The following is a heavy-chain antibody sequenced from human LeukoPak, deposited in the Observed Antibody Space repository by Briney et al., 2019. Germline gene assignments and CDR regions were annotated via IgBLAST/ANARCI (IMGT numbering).Heavy chain of an antibody. CDR2: IDYSGST. CDR3: ARDRGVRGIDY. Sequence: SETLSLACTVSGDSVSSGRYYWSWIRQPPGKRLEWIGYIDYSGSTDYNPSLKSRVSISVDTSRNQFSLKLNSVTAVDTAVYYCARDRGVRGIDYWGQGTLVTVSS. V-gene: IGHV4-61*01. J-gene: IGHJ4*02. D-gene: IGHD3-10*01. CDR1: GDSVSSGRYY.